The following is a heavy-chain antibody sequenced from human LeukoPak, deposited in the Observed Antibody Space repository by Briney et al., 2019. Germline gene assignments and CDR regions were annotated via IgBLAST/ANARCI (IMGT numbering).Heavy chain of an antibody. J-gene: IGHJ4*02. D-gene: IGHD4-23*01. Sequence: SETLSLTCTVSGGSTSSSYWSWIRQPAGKGLEWIGRLSPSGSTNYNLSLKSRVTMSVDTSKNQFSLELRSVTAADTAVYYCARDPNSALWGQGTLVTVSS. V-gene: IGHV4-4*07. CDR1: GGSTSSSY. CDR2: LSPSGST. CDR3: ARDPNSAL.